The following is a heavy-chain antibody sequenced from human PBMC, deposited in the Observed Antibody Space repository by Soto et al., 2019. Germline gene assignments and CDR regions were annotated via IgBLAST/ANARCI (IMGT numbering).Heavy chain of an antibody. CDR2: ISYDGSNK. V-gene: IGHV3-30*18. J-gene: IGHJ3*02. Sequence: GGSLRLSCAASGFTFSSYGMHWVRQAPGKGLEWVAVISYDGSNKYYADSVKGRFTISRDNSKNTLYLQMNSLRAEDTAVYYCAKSRGWYPKDDAFDIWGQGTMVTVSS. CDR1: GFTFSSYG. D-gene: IGHD6-19*01. CDR3: AKSRGWYPKDDAFDI.